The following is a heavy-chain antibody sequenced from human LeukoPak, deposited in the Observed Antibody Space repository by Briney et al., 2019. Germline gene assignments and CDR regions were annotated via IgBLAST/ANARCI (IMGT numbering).Heavy chain of an antibody. CDR1: GYTFTSYD. J-gene: IGHJ6*02. CDR2: MNPNSGNT. V-gene: IGHV1-8*01. CDR3: ATAVTTWTGYYYYGMDV. Sequence: ASVKVSCKASGYTFTSYDINWVRQATGQGLEWMGWMNPNSGNTGYAQKFQGRVTMTRNTSISTAYMELSSLRSEDTAVYYCATAVTTWTGYYYYGMDVWGQGTTVTVSS. D-gene: IGHD4-17*01.